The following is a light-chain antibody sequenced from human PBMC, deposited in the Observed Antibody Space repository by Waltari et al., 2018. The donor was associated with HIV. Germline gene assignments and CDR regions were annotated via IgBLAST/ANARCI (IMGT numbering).Light chain of an antibody. Sequence: QSALTQPPSASGSPGQSVNMSCTGATSDIHSYNFISWYQQYSVKAPKLIIFEVTKWSSGVPDRFSGSRSGNTASLIVSGLQAEDEAVYFCSSFAGSNKLFGGGTKLTVL. V-gene: IGLV2-8*01. J-gene: IGLJ2*01. CDR1: TSDIHSYNF. CDR2: EVT. CDR3: SSFAGSNKL.